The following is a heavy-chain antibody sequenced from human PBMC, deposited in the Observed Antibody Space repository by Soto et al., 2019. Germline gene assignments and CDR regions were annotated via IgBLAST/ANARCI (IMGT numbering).Heavy chain of an antibody. Sequence: QVQLEESGPGLVKPSETLFLTCNVSGGSIDGYYWSWIRQSPGGGLEWIAYIYSSGRTNYNPSLKSRVTISVDTSKKQFSLKLSSLTAADTAVYYCGGRVGYFDSWGQGTLITVSS. V-gene: IGHV4-4*09. J-gene: IGHJ4*02. CDR3: GGRVGYFDS. D-gene: IGHD3-16*01. CDR2: IYSSGRT. CDR1: GGSIDGYY.